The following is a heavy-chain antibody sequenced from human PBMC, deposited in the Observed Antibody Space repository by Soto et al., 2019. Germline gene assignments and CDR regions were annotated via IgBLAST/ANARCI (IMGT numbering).Heavy chain of an antibody. Sequence: HITLKESGPTLVKPTQTLTLTCTFSGFSLSTSGVGVGWIRQPPGKALEWLALIYWDDDKRYSPSLKSRLTITEDTSKNQVILTMTNMAPVDTATYYCAHRLWVSGWLSAFDIWGQGTMVTVSS. CDR2: IYWDDDK. CDR1: GFSLSTSGVG. CDR3: AHRLWVSGWLSAFDI. J-gene: IGHJ3*02. D-gene: IGHD6-19*01. V-gene: IGHV2-5*02.